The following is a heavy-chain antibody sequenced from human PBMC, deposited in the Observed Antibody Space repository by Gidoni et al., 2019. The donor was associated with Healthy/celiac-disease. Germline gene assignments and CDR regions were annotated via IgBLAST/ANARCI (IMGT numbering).Heavy chain of an antibody. CDR1: GFTFSSYS. J-gene: IGHJ4*02. CDR2: ISSSSSYI. V-gene: IGHV3-21*01. D-gene: IGHD3-22*01. Sequence: EVQLVESGGGLVKPGGSLRLSCAASGFTFSSYSMNWVRQAPGKGLEWVSSISSSSSYIYYADSVKGRFTISRDNAKNSLYLQMNSLRAEDTAVYYCARDRSGDSSGFDYWGQGTLVTVSS. CDR3: ARDRSGDSSGFDY.